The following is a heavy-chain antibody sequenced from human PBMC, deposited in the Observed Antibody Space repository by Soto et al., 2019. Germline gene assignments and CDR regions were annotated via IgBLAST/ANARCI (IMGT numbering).Heavy chain of an antibody. Sequence: GGSLRLSCAASGFTVSSNFMSWVRQAPGKGLEWVSVIYNGGSTNYADSVKGRFTISRDNSKNTLYLQMNSLRVEDTAVYYCARAVAVPADFDYWGQGTLVTVSS. J-gene: IGHJ4*02. CDR3: ARAVAVPADFDY. CDR2: IYNGGST. V-gene: IGHV3-66*01. CDR1: GFTVSSNF. D-gene: IGHD6-19*01.